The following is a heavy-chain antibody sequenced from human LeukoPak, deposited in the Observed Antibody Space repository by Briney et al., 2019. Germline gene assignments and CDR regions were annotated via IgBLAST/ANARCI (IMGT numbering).Heavy chain of an antibody. CDR2: LYSGGST. CDR3: ARVFVRILDY. CDR1: GFTFSSNY. V-gene: IGHV3-53*01. J-gene: IGHJ4*02. Sequence: GGSLRLSCAASGFTFSSNYMSWVRQAPGKGLEWVSVLYSGGSTYYSDSVKGGFTISTDISKNTLYLQMNSLRAEDTAVYYCARVFVRILDYWGQGTLVTVSS. D-gene: IGHD3-3*01.